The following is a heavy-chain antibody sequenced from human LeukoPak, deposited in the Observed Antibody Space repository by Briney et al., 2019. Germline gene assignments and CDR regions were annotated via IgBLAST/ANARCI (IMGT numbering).Heavy chain of an antibody. J-gene: IGHJ6*03. CDR1: GGTFSSYS. Sequence: SVKVSCKASGGTFSSYSITWVRQAPGQGLEWMGGIMPLFNTANYVQQFQGRVTITTDESTSTAYMELSSLRFEDTAMYYCARVDRYHYYLDVWGKGTTVTVSS. CDR2: IMPLFNTA. CDR3: ARVDRYHYYLDV. V-gene: IGHV1-69*05.